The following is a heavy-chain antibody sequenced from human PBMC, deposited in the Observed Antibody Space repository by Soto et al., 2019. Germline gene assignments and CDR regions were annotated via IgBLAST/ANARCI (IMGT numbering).Heavy chain of an antibody. D-gene: IGHD2-15*01. CDR3: AHRRAYCSGGTCYSIWFAP. Sequence: QITLKESGPTLVKPTQTLTLTCTFSGFSLSTSGVGVGWIRQPPGKALEWLALIYWDDDKRYSPSLKSRLTIPKDTSKNQVVLTMTNMDPVDTAPYYCAHRRAYCSGGTCYSIWFAPWGQGTLVTVSS. J-gene: IGHJ5*02. CDR2: IYWDDDK. CDR1: GFSLSTSGVG. V-gene: IGHV2-5*02.